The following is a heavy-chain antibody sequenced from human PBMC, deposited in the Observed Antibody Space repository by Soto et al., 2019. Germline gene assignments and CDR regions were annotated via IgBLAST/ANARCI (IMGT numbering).Heavy chain of an antibody. CDR3: SRDQGLGAGYFAL. J-gene: IGHJ2*01. V-gene: IGHV4-61*01. D-gene: IGHD7-27*01. Sequence: QVQLQESGPGQVKPSETLFLTCTVSGGSVSSGTYYWSWIRQPAGKGLEWMGYIYRGSPNYNPSLESRATISVDTSRTQFSLMLSSVTAADTAVYYCSRDQGLGAGYFALWGPGTLVTVSS. CDR1: GGSVSSGTYY. CDR2: IYRGSP.